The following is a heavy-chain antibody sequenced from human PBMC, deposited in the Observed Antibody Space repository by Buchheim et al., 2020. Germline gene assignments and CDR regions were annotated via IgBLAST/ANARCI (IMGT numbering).Heavy chain of an antibody. CDR1: GFTFSSYA. J-gene: IGHJ6*02. V-gene: IGHV3-23*01. Sequence: EVQLLESGGGLVQPGGSLRLSCAASGFTFSSYAMSWVRPAPGKGLEWVSAISGSGGSTYYADSVQGRFTISRDTSKNTLYLQMNSLRAEDTAVYYCAKDESSGYTYYYYYGMDGWGQG. D-gene: IGHD3-3*01. CDR3: AKDESSGYTYYYYYGMDG. CDR2: ISGSGGST.